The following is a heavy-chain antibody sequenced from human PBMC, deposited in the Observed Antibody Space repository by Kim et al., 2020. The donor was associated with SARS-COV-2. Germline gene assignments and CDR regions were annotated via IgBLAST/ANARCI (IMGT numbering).Heavy chain of an antibody. CDR3: ARHYSQWLRKGVEFDY. D-gene: IGHD5-12*01. V-gene: IGHV4-39*01. Sequence: SLRSQVTISVDTSKNQFSLKLRSVTAADTAVYYCARHYSQWLRKGVEFDYWGQGTLVTVSS. J-gene: IGHJ4*02.